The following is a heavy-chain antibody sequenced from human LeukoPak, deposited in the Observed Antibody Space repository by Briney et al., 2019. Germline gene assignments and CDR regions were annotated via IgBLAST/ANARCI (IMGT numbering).Heavy chain of an antibody. V-gene: IGHV3-23*01. J-gene: IGHJ4*02. CDR1: GFTFSSYA. D-gene: IGHD3-3*01. Sequence: GGSLRLSCAASGFTFSSYAMSWVRQAPGKGLEWVSVISGSGGSKYSADSVKGRFTISRDNSKNTLYLQMNSLRAEDTAVYYCARATYYDFWSGLIWGQGTLVTVSS. CDR2: ISGSGGSK. CDR3: ARATYYDFWSGLI.